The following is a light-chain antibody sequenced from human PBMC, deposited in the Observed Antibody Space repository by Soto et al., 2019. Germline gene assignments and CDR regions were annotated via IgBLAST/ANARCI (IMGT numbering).Light chain of an antibody. CDR1: QSVGTN. Sequence: EIVMTQSPATLSVSPGERATLSCRASQSVGTNLDWYQQKPGQAPRLLIYGASTRATGVPARFSGSGSGTEFTLTISSLQSEDFAVYYCHQYNNWPVTFGGGTKVEIK. CDR3: HQYNNWPVT. J-gene: IGKJ4*01. CDR2: GAS. V-gene: IGKV3-15*01.